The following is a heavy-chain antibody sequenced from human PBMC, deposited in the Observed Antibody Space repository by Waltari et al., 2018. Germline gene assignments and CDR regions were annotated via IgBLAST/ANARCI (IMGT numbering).Heavy chain of an antibody. Sequence: QVQLQESGPGLVKPSETLSLTCTVSGGSISSHYWSWIRQPPGKGLEWIGYIYYSGSTNYNPPLKSRVTISVDTSKNQFSLKLSSVTAADTAVYYCARDSGSYHGYAFDIWGQGTMVTVSS. D-gene: IGHD1-26*01. V-gene: IGHV4-59*11. CDR3: ARDSGSYHGYAFDI. J-gene: IGHJ3*02. CDR2: IYYSGST. CDR1: GGSISSHY.